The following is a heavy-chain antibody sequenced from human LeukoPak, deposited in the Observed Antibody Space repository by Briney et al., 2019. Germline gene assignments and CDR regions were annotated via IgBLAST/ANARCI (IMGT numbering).Heavy chain of an antibody. CDR2: IDPDGSEK. V-gene: IGHV3-7*01. Sequence: PGGSLRLSCAASGFTFNSYWMSWVRQAPGKGLEWVANIDPDGSEKYYVDSVKGRFTISRDNAKNSLYLQMSSLRAEDTAVYYCARDWIGRGQTPYYFDYWGQGTLVTVSS. J-gene: IGHJ4*02. CDR1: GFTFNSYW. CDR3: ARDWIGRGQTPYYFDY. D-gene: IGHD2-2*03.